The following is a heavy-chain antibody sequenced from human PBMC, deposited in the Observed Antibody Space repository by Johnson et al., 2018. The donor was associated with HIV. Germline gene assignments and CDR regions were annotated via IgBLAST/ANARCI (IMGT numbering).Heavy chain of an antibody. CDR1: GFTFDDYG. J-gene: IGHJ3*02. V-gene: IGHV3-20*04. CDR2: INWNGGST. D-gene: IGHD3-3*01. CDR3: AREGGYDCWRGYGPEKRYAFDI. Sequence: VQLVESGGGVVRPGGSLRLSCVASGFTFDDYGMSWVRQAPGKGLEWVSGINWNGGSTGYADSVKGRFTISRDNSKNTLYLQMNSLRAEDTAVYYCAREGGYDCWRGYGPEKRYAFDIWGQGTMVTVSS.